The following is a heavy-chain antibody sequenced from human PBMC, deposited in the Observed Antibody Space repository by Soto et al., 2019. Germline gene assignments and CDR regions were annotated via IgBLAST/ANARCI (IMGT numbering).Heavy chain of an antibody. CDR2: IYYSGST. CDR1: GGSISSYY. Sequence: SETLSLTSTVSGGSISSYYWSWIRQPPGKGLEWIGYIYYSGSTNYNPSLKSRVTISVDTSNNRFSLKLSSVTAAETAVYYCARARDRSLDNWGQGTLVSVSS. V-gene: IGHV4-59*01. CDR3: ARARDRSLDN. J-gene: IGHJ4*02. D-gene: IGHD6-13*01.